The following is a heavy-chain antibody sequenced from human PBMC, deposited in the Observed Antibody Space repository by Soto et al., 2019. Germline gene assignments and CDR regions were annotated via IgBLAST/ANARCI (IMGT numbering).Heavy chain of an antibody. V-gene: IGHV3-9*01. Sequence: EVQLVESGGGLVQPGRSLRLSCAASGFTFGDYAMQWVRQAPGKGLEWVSAISWNSGSIDYADSVKGRFTISRDNAKNSVYLQSNSLRAADTALYYCAKSHTTSGWYVTTDYWGQGTRVTVSS. J-gene: IGHJ4*02. D-gene: IGHD6-19*01. CDR2: ISWNSGSI. CDR1: GFTFGDYA. CDR3: AKSHTTSGWYVTTDY.